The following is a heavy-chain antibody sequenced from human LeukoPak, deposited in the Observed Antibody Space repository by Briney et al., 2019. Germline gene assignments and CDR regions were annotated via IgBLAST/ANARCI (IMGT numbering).Heavy chain of an antibody. J-gene: IGHJ4*02. D-gene: IGHD3-3*01. CDR3: ARLEMATISGGYFDY. CDR2: INHSGST. Sequence: SETLSLTCAVYGGSFSGYYWSWIRQPPGKGLEWIGEINHSGSTNYSPSLKSRVTISVDTSKNQFSLKLSSVTAADTAVYYCARLEMATISGGYFDYWGQGTLVTVSS. CDR1: GGSFSGYY. V-gene: IGHV4-34*01.